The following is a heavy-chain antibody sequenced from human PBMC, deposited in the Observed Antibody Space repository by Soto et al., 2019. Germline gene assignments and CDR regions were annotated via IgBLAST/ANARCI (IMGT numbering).Heavy chain of an antibody. J-gene: IGHJ5*02. CDR3: ARDLYHRAGDDP. Sequence: QVQLVQSGAEVEKPGASVKVSCKASGYTFTGYYMHWVRQAPGQGLEWMGWINPNRGGTNYAQKFQGRVTMTRDTSISTAYMELSRLRSDDTAVYYCARDLYHRAGDDPWGQGTLVTVSS. V-gene: IGHV1-2*02. CDR2: INPNRGGT. CDR1: GYTFTGYY. D-gene: IGHD3-10*01.